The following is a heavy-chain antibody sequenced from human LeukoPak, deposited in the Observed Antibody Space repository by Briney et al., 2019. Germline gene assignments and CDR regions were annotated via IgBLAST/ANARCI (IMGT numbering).Heavy chain of an antibody. Sequence: GGSLRLSCAASGFTFSSYSMNWVRQAPGKGLEWVSCISSSSSTRYYADSVKGRFTISRDNAKNSLYLQMNSLRAEDTAVYYCARDRSYGRGDAFDIWGRGTMVTVSS. CDR2: ISSSSSTR. J-gene: IGHJ3*02. V-gene: IGHV3-48*01. CDR3: ARDRSYGRGDAFDI. D-gene: IGHD5-18*01. CDR1: GFTFSSYS.